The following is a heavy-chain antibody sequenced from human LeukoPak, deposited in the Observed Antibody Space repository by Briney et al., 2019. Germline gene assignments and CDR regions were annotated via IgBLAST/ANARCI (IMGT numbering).Heavy chain of an antibody. CDR2: TYYRSRWYN. CDR3: ARAKTVAAYYFDY. J-gene: IGHJ4*02. V-gene: IGHV6-1*01. CDR1: GDSVSSDTAA. D-gene: IGHD4-23*01. Sequence: SQILSLTCAISGDSVSSDTAAWNWIRQSPSRGLEWLGRTYYRSRWYNDYAVSVKSRITINPDTSKNQFSLQLTSVTPEDTALYYCARAKTVAAYYFDYWGQGTLVTVSS.